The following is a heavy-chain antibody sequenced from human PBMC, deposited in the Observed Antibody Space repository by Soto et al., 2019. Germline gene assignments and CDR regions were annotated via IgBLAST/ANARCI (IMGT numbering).Heavy chain of an antibody. CDR1: GFTFSGSA. D-gene: IGHD3-10*01. V-gene: IGHV3-73*02. CDR2: IRSKANSYAT. CDR3: TMGLLWFRAY. J-gene: IGHJ4*02. Sequence: EVQLVESGGGLVQPGGSLKLSCAASGFTFSGSAMHWVRQASGKGLEWVGRIRSKANSYATAYAASVKGRFTISRDDSKNTAYLQMNSLKTEDTAVYYCTMGLLWFRAYWGQGTLVTVSS.